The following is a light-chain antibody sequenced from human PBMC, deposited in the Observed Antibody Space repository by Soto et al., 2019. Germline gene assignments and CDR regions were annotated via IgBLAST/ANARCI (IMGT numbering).Light chain of an antibody. CDR3: HQYGTSPLT. J-gene: IGKJ5*01. CDR1: QSVSSSY. Sequence: EIVLTQSPGTLSLSPGERATLSCRASQSVSSSYLAWYQQKPGQAPRLLIYGASSRATGIPDRFSGSGSGTDFTLTITRLEPEDFAVYYCHQYGTSPLTFGGGTRLEIK. CDR2: GAS. V-gene: IGKV3-20*01.